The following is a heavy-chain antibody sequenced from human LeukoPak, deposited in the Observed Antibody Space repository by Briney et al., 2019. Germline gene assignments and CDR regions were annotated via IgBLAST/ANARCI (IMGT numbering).Heavy chain of an antibody. V-gene: IGHV4-30-2*01. CDR3: ARLGRYDYFIDY. CDR1: GGSISSAVYS. Sequence: PSQTLSLTCAVSGGSISSAVYSWGCIRQPPGKGLEWIGYIYDSGTTYYNSSLRSRVTISVDRSKNQFSLKLTSVTAADTAVYYCARLGRYDYFIDYWGQGTLVTVSS. D-gene: IGHD3-16*01. CDR2: IYDSGTT. J-gene: IGHJ4*02.